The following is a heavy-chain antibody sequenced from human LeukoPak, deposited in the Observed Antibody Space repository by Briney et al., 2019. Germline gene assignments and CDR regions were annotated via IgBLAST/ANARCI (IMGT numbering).Heavy chain of an antibody. V-gene: IGHV4-31*03. J-gene: IGHJ3*02. Sequence: SETLSLTCTVSGDSISSGGYYWSWIRQHPGRGLEWLGYIYYSETTTYNPSLKSRLTISVDTSKNQFSLKLSSVTAADTAVYYCARMTGGSAFDIWGQGTVVTVSS. CDR2: IYYSETT. CDR1: GDSISSGGYY. D-gene: IGHD3-16*01. CDR3: ARMTGGSAFDI.